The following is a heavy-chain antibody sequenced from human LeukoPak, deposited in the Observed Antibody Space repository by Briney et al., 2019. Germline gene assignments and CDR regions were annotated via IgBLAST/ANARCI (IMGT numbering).Heavy chain of an antibody. J-gene: IGHJ5*02. Sequence: RTSLRLSCAASGFTFSTYGMHWVRQAPGKGLEWVAVISYAGSNKYYADSVKGRFGISRDNVKNTLYLQMNSLRAEDTAVYFCAREQPGPWGQGTLVTVSS. CDR3: AREQPGP. V-gene: IGHV3-30*03. D-gene: IGHD6-13*01. CDR1: GFTFSTYG. CDR2: ISYAGSNK.